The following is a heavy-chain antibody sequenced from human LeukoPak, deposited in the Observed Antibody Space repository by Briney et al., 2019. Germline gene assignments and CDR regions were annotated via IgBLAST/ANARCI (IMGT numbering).Heavy chain of an antibody. Sequence: GGSLRLSCAASGFTFSTSSFNWVRQAPGKGLEWISYISTSSTINYADSVRGRFTISRDNAKSSLSLQMNSLRAEDTAVYYCARDLDYGGRGLDSWGQGTLVTVSS. CDR2: ISTSSTI. D-gene: IGHD4-23*01. V-gene: IGHV3-48*04. J-gene: IGHJ4*02. CDR3: ARDLDYGGRGLDS. CDR1: GFTFSTSS.